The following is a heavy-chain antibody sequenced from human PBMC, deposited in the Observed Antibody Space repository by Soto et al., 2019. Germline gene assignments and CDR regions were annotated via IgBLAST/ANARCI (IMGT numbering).Heavy chain of an antibody. CDR2: INHSGST. J-gene: IGHJ4*02. D-gene: IGHD2-2*01. V-gene: IGHV4-34*01. CDR3: ARFIVVVPAAIFFDY. CDR1: GGSFSGYY. Sequence: SETLSLTCAVYGGSFSGYYWSWIRQPPGKGLAWIGEINHSGSTNYNPSLKSRVTISVDTSKNQFSLKLSSVTAADTAVYYCARFIVVVPAAIFFDYWGQGTLVTVS.